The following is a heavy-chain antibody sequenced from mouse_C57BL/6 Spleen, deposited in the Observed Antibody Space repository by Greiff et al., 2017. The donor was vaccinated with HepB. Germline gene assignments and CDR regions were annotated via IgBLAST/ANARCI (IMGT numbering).Heavy chain of an antibody. V-gene: IGHV10-1*01. J-gene: IGHJ4*01. CDR3: VSARGSNYDAMDY. D-gene: IGHD2-5*01. CDR1: GFSFNTYA. Sequence: DVKLVESGGGLVQPKGSLKLSCAASGFSFNTYALNWVRQAPGTGLEWVARIRSKSHTYATYYADSVKDRFTISRDDSESMLYLQMNNLKTEDTAMYYCVSARGSNYDAMDYWGQGTSVTVSA. CDR2: IRSKSHTYAT.